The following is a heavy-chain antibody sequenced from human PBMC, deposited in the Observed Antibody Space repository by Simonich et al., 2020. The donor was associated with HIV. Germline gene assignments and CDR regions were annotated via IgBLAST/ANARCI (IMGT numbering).Heavy chain of an antibody. J-gene: IGHJ4*02. V-gene: IGHV4-34*01. D-gene: IGHD1-26*01. CDR2: INHSGST. CDR3: ARLKVVGTTNVLYYFDY. CDR1: GGSFSGYY. Sequence: QVQLQQWGAGLLKPSETLSLTCAVYGGSFSGYYWIWIRQAPGKGLEWIGEINHSGSTTYNPSLKSRVTISVDTSKNQFSRKLSSVTAADTAVYYCARLKVVGTTNVLYYFDYWGQGTLVTVSS.